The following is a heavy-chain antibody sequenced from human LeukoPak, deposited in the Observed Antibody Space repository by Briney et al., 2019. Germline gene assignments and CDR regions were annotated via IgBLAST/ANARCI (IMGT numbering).Heavy chain of an antibody. CDR2: INTDGIST. CDR3: ARDSNTYYYDRSGSSD. D-gene: IGHD3-22*01. CDR1: GFTVSSYW. J-gene: IGHJ4*02. Sequence: GGSLRLSCAASGFTVSSYWMHWVRQAPGKGLVWVSRINTDGISTSYADSVKGRFTISRDNAKNTLFLQMNSLRAEDTAVYYCARDSNTYYYDRSGSSDWGQGTLVTVSS. V-gene: IGHV3-74*01.